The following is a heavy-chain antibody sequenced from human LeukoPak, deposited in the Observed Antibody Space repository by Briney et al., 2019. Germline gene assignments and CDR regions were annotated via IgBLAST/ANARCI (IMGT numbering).Heavy chain of an antibody. V-gene: IGHV1-2*02. CDR3: ASLDAVDI. CDR1: GNTFTDYY. J-gene: IGHJ3*02. Sequence: ASVKVSCKASGNTFTDYYMHWVRQAPGQGFEWMGWNNANSGGANYAQKFQGRGTMTRDTSISTAYMELSRLRSDDTAVYYCASLDAVDIWGQGTMVTVSS. CDR2: NNANSGGA.